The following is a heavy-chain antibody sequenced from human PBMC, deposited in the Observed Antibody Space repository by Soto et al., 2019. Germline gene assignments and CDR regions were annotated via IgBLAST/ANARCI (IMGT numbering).Heavy chain of an antibody. CDR1: GFIFSTYA. D-gene: IGHD3-9*01. CDR3: ARPGSGYDVLTGRYFYYYHTVDV. CDR2: ISYDGNTK. V-gene: IGHV3-30-3*01. Sequence: GGALRLSCAASGFIFSTYAMHWVRQPPGKGLEWVAVISYDGNTKDYADSVKGRFSISRDNSKNTVYLQMSSLRTEDTAVYYCARPGSGYDVLTGRYFYYYHTVDVWGQGTTVTVSS. J-gene: IGHJ6*02.